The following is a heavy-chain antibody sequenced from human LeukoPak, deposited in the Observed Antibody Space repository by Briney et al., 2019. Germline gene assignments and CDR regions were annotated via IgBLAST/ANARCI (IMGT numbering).Heavy chain of an antibody. D-gene: IGHD3-3*01. CDR1: GFTFSSYG. CDR3: ARDFYDPPMDV. J-gene: IGHJ6*03. Sequence: GRSLRLSCAASGFTFSSYGMHWVRQAPGKGLEWVAVIWYDGSNKYYADSVKGRFTISRDNSKNTLYLQMNSLRAEGTAVYYCARDFYDPPMDVWGKGTTVTVSS. CDR2: IWYDGSNK. V-gene: IGHV3-33*01.